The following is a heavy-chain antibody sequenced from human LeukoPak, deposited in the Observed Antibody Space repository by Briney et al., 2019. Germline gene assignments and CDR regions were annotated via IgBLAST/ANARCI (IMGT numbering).Heavy chain of an antibody. V-gene: IGHV3-21*01. CDR1: GFIFNHYT. Sequence: GGSLRLSCAASGFIFNHYTLIWVRQAPGKGLEWVSSINGNSAYIYYAASVKGRFTISRDNAEKSLYLQMNSLSAEDTAVYYCARPGDSSGSPNYHYYYMDVWGKGTTVTVSS. CDR2: INGNSAYI. J-gene: IGHJ6*03. D-gene: IGHD3-22*01. CDR3: ARPGDSSGSPNYHYYYMDV.